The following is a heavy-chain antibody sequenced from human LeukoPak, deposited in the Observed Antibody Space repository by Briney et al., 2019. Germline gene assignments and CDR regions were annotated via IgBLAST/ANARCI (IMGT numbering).Heavy chain of an antibody. CDR1: GGSISSGGYY. D-gene: IGHD2-15*01. Sequence: PSETLSLTCTVSGGSISSGGYYWSWIRQHPGKGLEWIGYIYYSGSTYYNPSLKSRVTISVDTSKNQFSLKLSSVTAADTAVYYCARDEPCSGGSCYAEWGQGTLVTVSS. J-gene: IGHJ4*02. V-gene: IGHV4-31*03. CDR3: ARDEPCSGGSCYAE. CDR2: IYYSGST.